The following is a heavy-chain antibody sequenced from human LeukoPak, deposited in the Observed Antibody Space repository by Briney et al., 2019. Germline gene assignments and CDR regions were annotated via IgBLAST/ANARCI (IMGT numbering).Heavy chain of an antibody. Sequence: PSETLSLTCTVSGGSISSYYWSWIRQPPGKGLEWIGYIYYSGSTNYNPSPKSRVTISVDTSKNQFSLQLSSVTAADTAVYYCAGGLIQPGAFDFWGQGTMVTVSS. CDR1: GGSISSYY. J-gene: IGHJ3*01. CDR2: IYYSGST. V-gene: IGHV4-59*08. CDR3: AGGLIQPGAFDF. D-gene: IGHD5-18*01.